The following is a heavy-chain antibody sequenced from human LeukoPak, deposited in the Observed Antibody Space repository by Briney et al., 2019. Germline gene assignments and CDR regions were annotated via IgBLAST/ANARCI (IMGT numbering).Heavy chain of an antibody. J-gene: IGHJ4*02. CDR1: GGSITGSSYY. V-gene: IGHV4-39*01. CDR3: ARLLGGTTNGYFDY. D-gene: IGHD1-1*01. CDR2: IYYTGST. Sequence: PSETLSLTCTVSGGSITGSSYYWGWIRHPPGKGLEWIGSIYYTGSTYYNPSLKGRVTTAVDTSKNQFSLKLSSVTAADTAVYYCARLLGGTTNGYFDYWGQGTLLTVSS.